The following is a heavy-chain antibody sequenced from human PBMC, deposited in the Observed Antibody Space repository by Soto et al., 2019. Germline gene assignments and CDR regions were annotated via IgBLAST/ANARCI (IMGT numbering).Heavy chain of an antibody. J-gene: IGHJ6*02. V-gene: IGHV1-69*01. CDR2: IIPIFGRA. CDR3: ARDPGSYYGSGSYPSPYGMDV. D-gene: IGHD3-10*01. CDR1: GGTFSSYA. Sequence: QVQLVQSGAEVKKPGSSVKVSCKASGGTFSSYAISWVRQAPGQGLEWMGGIIPIFGRANYAQKFQGRVTITADESTSTAYMELSSQRSEDTAVYYCARDPGSYYGSGSYPSPYGMDVWGQGTTVTVSS.